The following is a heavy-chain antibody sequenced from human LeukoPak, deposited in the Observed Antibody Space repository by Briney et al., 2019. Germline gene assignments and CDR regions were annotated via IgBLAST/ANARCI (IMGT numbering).Heavy chain of an antibody. Sequence: GRSLRLSCAASGFTFSNYAMHWVRQAPGKGLEWATVISYDGSNQYYADSVKGRFTISRDSSKNTLYLQMNSLRAEDTAVYYCARDHLRNYYYYYGMDVWGQGTTVTVSS. CDR3: ARDHLRNYYYYYGMDV. CDR1: GFTFSNYA. CDR2: ISYDGSNQ. V-gene: IGHV3-30-3*01. J-gene: IGHJ6*02.